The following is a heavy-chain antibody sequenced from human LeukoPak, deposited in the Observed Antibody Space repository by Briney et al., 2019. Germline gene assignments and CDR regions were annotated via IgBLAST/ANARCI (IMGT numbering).Heavy chain of an antibody. Sequence: GGSLRLSCAASGFTFSTYAMSWVRQAPGKGLDWVSAISGSGGSTYYADSVKGRFTISRDNSKNTLYLQMNSLRAEDTAVYYCAKDDHGGSGWRDYFDYWGQGTLVTVSS. CDR3: AKDDHGGSGWRDYFDY. CDR2: ISGSGGST. D-gene: IGHD6-19*01. CDR1: GFTFSTYA. V-gene: IGHV3-23*01. J-gene: IGHJ4*02.